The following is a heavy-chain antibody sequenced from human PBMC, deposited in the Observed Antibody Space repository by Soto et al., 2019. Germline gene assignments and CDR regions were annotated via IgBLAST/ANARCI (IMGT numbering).Heavy chain of an antibody. CDR1: GFTFSNYA. J-gene: IGHJ6*02. D-gene: IGHD3-10*01. CDR3: GISGLDYHSGMDV. Sequence: GGSLRLSCAASGFTFSNYAMHWVRQAPGKGLEWVAVISYDGSHKYYADAVEGRFTISRDNSLNLSSMTVADTAVYYCAGERLGISGLDYHSGMDVWGQGTTVTVSS. V-gene: IGHV3-30-3*01. CDR2: ISYDGSHK.